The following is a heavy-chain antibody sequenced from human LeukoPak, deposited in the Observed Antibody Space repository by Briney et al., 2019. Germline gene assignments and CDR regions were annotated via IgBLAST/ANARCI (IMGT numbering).Heavy chain of an antibody. CDR2: IYYSGST. V-gene: IGHV4-61*01. Sequence: PSETLSLTCTVSGGSVSSGSYYWGWIRQPPGKGLEWIGYIYYSGSTNYNPSLKSRVTISVDTSRNQFSLKLSSVTAADTAVYYCAKGLPGDPFEAAAGYYFDYWGQGTRVTVSS. D-gene: IGHD6-13*01. CDR3: AKGLPGDPFEAAAGYYFDY. J-gene: IGHJ4*02. CDR1: GGSVSSGSYY.